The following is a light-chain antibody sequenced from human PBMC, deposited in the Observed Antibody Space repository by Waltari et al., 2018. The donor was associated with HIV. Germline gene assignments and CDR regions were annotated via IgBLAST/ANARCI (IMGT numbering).Light chain of an antibody. V-gene: IGLV1-47*01. CDR1: SSNIGSNY. CDR2: RNN. CDR3: AAWDDNLSGWV. J-gene: IGLJ3*02. Sequence: QSVLTQPPSASGTPGQRVTISCSGSSSNIGSNYVYWYQQLPGTAPKLLIYRNNPRPSGVPDRFSGFKSGTSASLAISGLRSEDEADYYCAAWDDNLSGWVFGGGSKLTIL.